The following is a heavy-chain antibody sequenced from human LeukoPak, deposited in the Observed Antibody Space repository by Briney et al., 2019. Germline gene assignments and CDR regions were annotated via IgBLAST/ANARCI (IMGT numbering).Heavy chain of an antibody. J-gene: IGHJ4*02. CDR2: ISSSGRTI. CDR3: TIYPYGAYFDY. CDR1: GFTFSSYE. V-gene: IGHV3-48*03. Sequence: GGSLRLSCAASGFTFSSYEMNWVRQAPGKGLEWVSHISSSGRTIHYADSVKGRFTISRDNAKNSLYLQMNSLRAEDTAVYYCTIYPYGAYFDYWGQGTLVTVPS. D-gene: IGHD4-17*01.